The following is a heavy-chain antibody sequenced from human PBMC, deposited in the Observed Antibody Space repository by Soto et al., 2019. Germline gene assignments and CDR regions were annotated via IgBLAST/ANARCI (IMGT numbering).Heavy chain of an antibody. CDR1: SDSISSYY. Sequence: SETLSLTCTVSSDSISSYYWSWIRQPPGKRLEWIGYISYSGSTDYNTSLKSRVPISGDTSKNQFSLKVSSVTAADTAVYYCARGTSWQLPFDYWGQGTLVTVSS. V-gene: IGHV4-59*01. D-gene: IGHD6-13*01. CDR2: ISYSGST. CDR3: ARGTSWQLPFDY. J-gene: IGHJ4*02.